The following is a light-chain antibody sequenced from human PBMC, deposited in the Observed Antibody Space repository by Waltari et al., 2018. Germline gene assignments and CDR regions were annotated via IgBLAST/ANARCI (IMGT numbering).Light chain of an antibody. V-gene: IGKV3-20*01. J-gene: IGKJ2*03. Sequence: LILTQSPATLSLSPGDRATLPCRASQSVCNSLAWYQHKPGQAPRLLTYGASGRATGIPDRFSCSGSGTDFSLTISSLEPEDFAVYYCQKYSSSLYSFGQGTKVEIK. CDR3: QKYSSSLYS. CDR2: GAS. CDR1: QSVCNS.